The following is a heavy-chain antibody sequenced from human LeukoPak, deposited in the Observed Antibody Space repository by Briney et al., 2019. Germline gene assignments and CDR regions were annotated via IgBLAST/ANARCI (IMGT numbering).Heavy chain of an antibody. CDR3: AKDQSGMNDAFDI. Sequence: PGGSLRLSCAASGFTFSSYWMSWVRQAPGKGLEWVSAISGSGGSTYYADSVKGRFTISRDNSKNTLYLQMNSLRAEDTAVYYCAKDQSGMNDAFDIWGQGTMVTVSS. V-gene: IGHV3-23*01. J-gene: IGHJ3*02. CDR1: GFTFSSYW. CDR2: ISGSGGST. D-gene: IGHD1-26*01.